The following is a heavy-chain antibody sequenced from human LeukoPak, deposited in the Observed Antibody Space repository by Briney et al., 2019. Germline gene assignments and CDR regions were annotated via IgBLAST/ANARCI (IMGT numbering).Heavy chain of an antibody. CDR2: IYYSGIST. J-gene: IGHJ4*02. Sequence: SETLSLTCTVSGGSISSYYWSWIWQPPGKGLEWIGYIYYSGISTNYNPSLRSRVTISVDRSKDQFSLKLSSVTAADTAVYYCARKPIVNSAWYYFDYWGQGTLVTVSS. CDR1: GGSISSYY. CDR3: ARKPIVNSAWYYFDY. V-gene: IGHV4-59*12. D-gene: IGHD3-22*01.